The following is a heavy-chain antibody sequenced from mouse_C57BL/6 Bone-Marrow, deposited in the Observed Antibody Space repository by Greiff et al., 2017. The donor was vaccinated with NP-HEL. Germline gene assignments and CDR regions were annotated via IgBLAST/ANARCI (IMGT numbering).Heavy chain of an antibody. J-gene: IGHJ3*01. Sequence: EVQLQQSGPVLVKPGASVKMSCKASGYTFTDYYMNWVKQSHGKSLEWIGVINPYNGGTSYNQKFKGKATLTVDKSSSTAYMELNSLTSEDSAVYYCARTYYYGDLFAYWGQGTLVTVSA. V-gene: IGHV1-19*01. CDR2: INPYNGGT. CDR3: ARTYYYGDLFAY. D-gene: IGHD1-1*01. CDR1: GYTFTDYY.